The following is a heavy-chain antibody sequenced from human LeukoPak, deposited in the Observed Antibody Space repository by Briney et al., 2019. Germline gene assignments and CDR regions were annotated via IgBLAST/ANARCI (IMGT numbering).Heavy chain of an antibody. Sequence: SETLSLTCAVSGVSISSNLWWTWVRQPPGKGLEWIAEIHHSGSINYNPSLKSRVTISVDKAKNQFSLKLSSVTAADTAVYYCARISGSYSSWGQGTLVTVSS. CDR1: GVSISSNLW. CDR3: ARISGSYSS. V-gene: IGHV4-4*02. CDR2: IHHSGSI. J-gene: IGHJ4*02. D-gene: IGHD1-26*01.